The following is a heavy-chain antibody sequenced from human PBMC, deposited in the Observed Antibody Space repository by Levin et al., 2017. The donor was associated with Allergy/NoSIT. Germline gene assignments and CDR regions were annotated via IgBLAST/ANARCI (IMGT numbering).Heavy chain of an antibody. CDR2: ISSSSSYT. V-gene: IGHV3-11*05. CDR1: GFTFSDYY. J-gene: IGHJ4*02. Sequence: GESLKISCAASGFTFSDYYMSWIRQAPGKGLEWVSYISSSSSYTNYADSVKGRFTISRDNAKNSLYLQMNSLRAEDTAVYYCARGGYSYGYPQWGQGTLVTVSS. CDR3: ARGGYSYGYPQ. D-gene: IGHD5-18*01.